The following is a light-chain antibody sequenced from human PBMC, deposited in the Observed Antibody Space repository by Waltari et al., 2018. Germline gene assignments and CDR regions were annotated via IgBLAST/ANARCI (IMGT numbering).Light chain of an antibody. J-gene: IGLJ1*01. CDR2: EGT. CDR1: SNDLGHYNL. CDR3: CSYAGSTTFLYV. Sequence: QSALTQPASVSGSPGQSITISCTGSSNDLGHYNLVSWYQQHPGKAPKLMIYEGTERPSGVSNRFSGSKSGNTASLTISGLQAEDEADYYCCSYAGSTTFLYVFGTGTKVTVL. V-gene: IGLV2-23*01.